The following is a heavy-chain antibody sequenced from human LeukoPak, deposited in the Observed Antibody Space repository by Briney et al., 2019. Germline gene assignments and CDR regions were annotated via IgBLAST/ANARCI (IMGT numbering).Heavy chain of an antibody. CDR3: ARSRATYAFDL. CDR2: ISSTGSTI. D-gene: IGHD5-12*01. Sequence: GGSLRLSCTASGFTFSGYSMDWVRQAPGKGLEWVSYISSTGSTIYYADSVKGQFTISRDNAMNSLYLQMNSLRAEDTAVYYCARSRATYAFDLWGQGTVVTVPS. J-gene: IGHJ3*01. CDR1: GFTFSGYS. V-gene: IGHV3-48*01.